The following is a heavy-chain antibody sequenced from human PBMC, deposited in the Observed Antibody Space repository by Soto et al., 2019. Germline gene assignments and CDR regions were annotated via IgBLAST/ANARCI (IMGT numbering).Heavy chain of an antibody. CDR2: SKNKADSYTT. D-gene: IGHD3-10*01. CDR3: TVWGSGNDFGAA. J-gene: IGHJ4*02. CDR1: GFNFSDDY. V-gene: IGHV3-72*01. Sequence: EVQLVESGGGLVQPGGSLRLSCAASGFNFSDDYMDWVRQAPGKGLEWVGRSKNKADSYTTEYAASVKGRFTISRDGSKNSLFLQMNSLKTEDTAVYYCTVWGSGNDFGAAWGQGILVTVS.